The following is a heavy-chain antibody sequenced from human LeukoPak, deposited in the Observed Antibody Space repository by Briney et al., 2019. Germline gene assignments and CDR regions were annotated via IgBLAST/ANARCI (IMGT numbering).Heavy chain of an antibody. Sequence: PSETLSLTCTVSGDSFSSYYWSWIRQPPGKRLEWIGCIYYSGSTNYNPSLKSRVTISVDTSKNQFSLKLSSVTAADTAVYYCARDHGSSWLGHFDLWGRGTLVTVSS. J-gene: IGHJ2*01. CDR1: GDSFSSYY. CDR2: IYYSGST. V-gene: IGHV4-59*01. CDR3: ARDHGSSWLGHFDL. D-gene: IGHD6-13*01.